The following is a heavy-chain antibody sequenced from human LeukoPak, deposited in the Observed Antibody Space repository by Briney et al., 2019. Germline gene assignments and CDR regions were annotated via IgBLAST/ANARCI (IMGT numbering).Heavy chain of an antibody. D-gene: IGHD6-19*01. CDR3: AKERIAVAGLWY. V-gene: IGHV3-66*01. J-gene: IGHJ4*02. CDR2: LFASGYA. Sequence: GGSLRLSCAASGFSVSVNYMSWVRQAPGKGLEWVSVLFASGYAKYADSVKGRFTISRDSSENTLNLQMNSLKPEDTAVYYCAKERIAVAGLWYWGQGTLVTVSS. CDR1: GFSVSVNY.